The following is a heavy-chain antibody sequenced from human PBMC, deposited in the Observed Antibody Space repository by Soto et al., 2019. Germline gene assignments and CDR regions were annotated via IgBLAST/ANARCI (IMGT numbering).Heavy chain of an antibody. CDR1: GGSISSYY. CDR3: ARDRISGDYAHYMDV. D-gene: IGHD4-17*01. V-gene: IGHV4-59*01. Sequence: PSETLSLTCTVSGGSISSYYWSWIRQPPGKGLGWIGYIYYSGSTNYNPSLKSRVTISVDTSKNQFSLKLSSVTAADTAVYYCARDRISGDYAHYMDVWGKGTTVTVSS. CDR2: IYYSGST. J-gene: IGHJ6*03.